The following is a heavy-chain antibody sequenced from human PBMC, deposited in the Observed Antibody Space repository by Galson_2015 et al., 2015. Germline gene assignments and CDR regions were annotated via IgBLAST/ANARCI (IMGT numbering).Heavy chain of an antibody. CDR2: ISYDGSNK. CDR3: ARDHRGPGDSSGYYFSRAGFDY. Sequence: SLRLSCAASGFTFSSYAMHWVRQAPGKGLEWVAVISYDGSNKYYADSVKGRFTISRDNSKNTLYLQMNSLRAEDTAVYYCARDHRGPGDSSGYYFSRAGFDYWGQGTLVTVSS. D-gene: IGHD3-22*01. V-gene: IGHV3-30-3*01. J-gene: IGHJ4*02. CDR1: GFTFSSYA.